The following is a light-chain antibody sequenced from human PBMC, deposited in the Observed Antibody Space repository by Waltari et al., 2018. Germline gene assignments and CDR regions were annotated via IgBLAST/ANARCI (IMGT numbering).Light chain of an antibody. Sequence: EVVLTQSPGTLSLSPGERATLACRASQSVNKYLAWYQQRPGQVPRLLIYAASTRATCVPDRFSGSGFGTDFSLTISRLEPEDFAVYFCQNHERLPATFGQGTKVEIK. J-gene: IGKJ1*01. CDR2: AAS. CDR1: QSVNKY. V-gene: IGKV3-20*01. CDR3: QNHERLPAT.